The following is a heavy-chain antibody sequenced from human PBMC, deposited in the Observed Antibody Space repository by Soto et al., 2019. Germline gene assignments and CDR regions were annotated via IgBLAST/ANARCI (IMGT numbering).Heavy chain of an antibody. CDR3: ARGMRSDGHFDY. V-gene: IGHV4-34*01. D-gene: IGHD4-17*01. CDR1: GGSFSGYY. J-gene: IGHJ4*02. Sequence: PSETLSLTCAVYGGSFSGYYWSWIRQPPGKGLEWIGEINHSGSTNYNPSLKSRVTISVDTSKNQFSLKLSSVTAADTAVYYCARGMRSDGHFDYWGQGTLVTVSS. CDR2: INHSGST.